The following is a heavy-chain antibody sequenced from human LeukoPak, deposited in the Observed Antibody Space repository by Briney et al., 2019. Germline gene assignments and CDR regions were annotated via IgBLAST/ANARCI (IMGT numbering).Heavy chain of an antibody. Sequence: GSLRLSCTVSGFTFGDYAMGWVRQAPGKGLEWVGLIRRKVSGATTEYAASVKGRLTISRDDSKSIAYLQMNSLKTEDTAMYYCTRNIYCSGGSCSYYFDYWGQGTLVTVSS. V-gene: IGHV3-49*04. J-gene: IGHJ4*02. D-gene: IGHD2-15*01. CDR1: GFTFGDYA. CDR2: IRRKVSGATT. CDR3: TRNIYCSGGSCSYYFDY.